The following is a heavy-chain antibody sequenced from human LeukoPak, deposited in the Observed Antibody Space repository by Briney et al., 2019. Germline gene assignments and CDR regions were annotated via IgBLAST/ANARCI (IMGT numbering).Heavy chain of an antibody. J-gene: IGHJ4*02. CDR3: ASEYSSSSGFDY. V-gene: IGHV3-7*01. Sequence: GGSLRLSCAASGFTFSSCWMSWVRQAPGKGLEWVANIKQDGSEKYYVDSVKGRFTISRDNAKNSLYLQMNSLRAEDTAVYYCASEYSSSSGFDYWGQGTLVTVSS. CDR1: GFTFSSCW. CDR2: IKQDGSEK. D-gene: IGHD6-6*01.